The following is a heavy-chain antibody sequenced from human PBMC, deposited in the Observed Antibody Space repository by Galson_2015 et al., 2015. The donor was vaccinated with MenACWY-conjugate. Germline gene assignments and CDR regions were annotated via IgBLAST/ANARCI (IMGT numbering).Heavy chain of an antibody. V-gene: IGHV5-51*03. D-gene: IGHD6-19*01. CDR3: AAIRQWTRPFDY. CDR1: GYSFTNYW. J-gene: IGHJ4*02. Sequence: QSGAEVKEPGESLKISCKGSGYSFTNYWIAWVRQMPGKGLEWMGIIYPGDSDTRYSPSFQGQVTISADKSITTAFLQWSSLKASDTAMYYCAAIRQWTRPFDYWGQGTLVTVSS. CDR2: IYPGDSDT.